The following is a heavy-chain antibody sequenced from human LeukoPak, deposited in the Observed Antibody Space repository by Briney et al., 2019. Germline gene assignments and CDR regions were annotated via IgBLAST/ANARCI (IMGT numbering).Heavy chain of an antibody. CDR2: ISGSGGST. CDR1: GLTFSSFG. Sequence: QPGVSLRLSCAACGLTFSSFGMLWVRQAPGKGLEWVSAISGSGGSTYYADSVKGRFTISRDSSKNTLLLQMNRLRPEDAAVYYCAKAPVTTCRGAYSYPFDYWGQGTLVTVSS. J-gene: IGHJ4*02. V-gene: IGHV3-23*01. D-gene: IGHD2-15*01. CDR3: AKAPVTTCRGAYSYPFDY.